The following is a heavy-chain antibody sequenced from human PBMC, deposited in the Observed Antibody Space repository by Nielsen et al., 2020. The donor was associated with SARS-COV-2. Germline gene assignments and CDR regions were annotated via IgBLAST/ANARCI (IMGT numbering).Heavy chain of an antibody. Sequence: SETLSLTCAVSGGSISSYYWSWIRQPPGKGLEWIGYIYYSGSTNYNPSLKSRVTISADTSQNQVSLNLGAVTAADTAVYYCARHGDTSGDLYWYFDLWGRGTLVAVSS. CDR2: IYYSGST. D-gene: IGHD4-17*01. J-gene: IGHJ2*01. CDR1: GGSISSYY. CDR3: ARHGDTSGDLYWYFDL. V-gene: IGHV4-59*08.